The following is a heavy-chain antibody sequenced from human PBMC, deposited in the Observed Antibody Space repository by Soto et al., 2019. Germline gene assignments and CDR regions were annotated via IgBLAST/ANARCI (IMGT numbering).Heavy chain of an antibody. Sequence: PGGSLRLSCAASGFTFSSYGMHWVRQAPGKGLEWVAVIWYDGSNKYYADSVKGRFTISRDNSKNTLYLQMDSLRVEDTAVYYCGIVVVAANYPVERWGQGTLVTVSS. CDR1: GFTFSSYG. V-gene: IGHV3-33*01. CDR3: GIVVVAANYPVER. CDR2: IWYDGSNK. J-gene: IGHJ4*02. D-gene: IGHD2-15*01.